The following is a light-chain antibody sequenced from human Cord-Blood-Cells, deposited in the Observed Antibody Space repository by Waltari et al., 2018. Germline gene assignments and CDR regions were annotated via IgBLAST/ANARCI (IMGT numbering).Light chain of an antibody. V-gene: IGLV2-23*01. CDR1: SSDVGSYNL. CDR2: EGS. Sequence: QSALTQPASVSGSPGQSITISCTGTSSDVGSYNLVSWYQQHPDKAPKLMIYEGSKRASGVSNRFAGSTSGNTASLTLSGLQSEDEADYYCCSYAGSSTHVVFGGGTKLTVL. CDR3: CSYAGSSTHVV. J-gene: IGLJ2*01.